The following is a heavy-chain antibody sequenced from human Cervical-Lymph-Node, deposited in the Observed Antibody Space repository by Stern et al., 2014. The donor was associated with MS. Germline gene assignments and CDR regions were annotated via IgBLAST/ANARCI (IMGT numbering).Heavy chain of an antibody. CDR1: GFNFSNYA. CDR2: IWYDGSNK. J-gene: IGHJ3*01. D-gene: IGHD3-22*01. CDR3: ARDGYYDSSGYDAFDV. Sequence: VQLVESVGGVVQPGRSLRLSCAASGFNFSNYAMHWVRQAPGNGLEWVGVIWYDGSNKHFAASVKGRFNTTRDNYKNTLYLQMNSLRAEDTAVYYCARDGYYDSSGYDAFDVWGQGTMVTVSS. V-gene: IGHV3-33*01.